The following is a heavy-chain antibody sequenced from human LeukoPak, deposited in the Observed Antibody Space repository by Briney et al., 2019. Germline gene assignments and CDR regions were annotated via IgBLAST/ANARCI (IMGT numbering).Heavy chain of an antibody. CDR3: ARDVPITLYTTPSSPHYYYYGMDV. J-gene: IGHJ6*02. CDR2: TYYRSKWYN. V-gene: IGHV6-1*01. Sequence: SQTLSLTCAISGDSVSSNSAAWNWIRQSPSRGLEWLGRTYYRSKWYNDYAVSVKSRITINPDTSKNQFSLQLNSVTPEDTAVYYCARDVPITLYTTPSSPHYYYYGMDVWGQGTTVTVSS. CDR1: GDSVSSNSAA. D-gene: IGHD1-14*01.